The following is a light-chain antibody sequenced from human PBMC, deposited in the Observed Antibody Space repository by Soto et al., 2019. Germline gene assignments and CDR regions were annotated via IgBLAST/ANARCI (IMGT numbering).Light chain of an antibody. CDR2: GNS. V-gene: IGLV1-40*01. Sequence: QSVLTQPPSVSGAPGQRVTISCTGSSSNIGAGYDVHWYQQLPGTAPKLLIYGNSNRPSGVPDRFSGSKSGTSASLTITGAQADDEADYFCQSNDSSLSVVFGGGTKLTVL. CDR1: SSNIGAGYD. J-gene: IGLJ2*01. CDR3: QSNDSSLSVV.